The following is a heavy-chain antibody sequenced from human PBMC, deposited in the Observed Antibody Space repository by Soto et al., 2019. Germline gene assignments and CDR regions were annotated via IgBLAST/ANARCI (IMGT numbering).Heavy chain of an antibody. V-gene: IGHV3-23*01. Sequence: GGSLRLSCAASGFTFSSYAMSWVRQAPGKGLEWVSAISGSGGSTYYADSVKGRFTISRDNSKNTLYLQMNSLRAEDTAVYYCAKTGSGYYDFWSGWDEPYYYYGMDVWGQGTTVTVSS. D-gene: IGHD3-3*01. J-gene: IGHJ6*02. CDR1: GFTFSSYA. CDR3: AKTGSGYYDFWSGWDEPYYYYGMDV. CDR2: ISGSGGST.